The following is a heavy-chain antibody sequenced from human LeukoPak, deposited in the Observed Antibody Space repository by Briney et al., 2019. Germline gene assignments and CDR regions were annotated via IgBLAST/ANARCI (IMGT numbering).Heavy chain of an antibody. CDR1: AFTFSTYG. J-gene: IGHJ4*02. Sequence: GGSLRLSCAASAFTFSTYGMNWVRQAPGKGLEWVSYISSSSSTIYYADSVKGRSTISRDNAKNSLYLQMNSLRAEDTAVYYCARDRTPGYFDYWGQGTLVTVSS. CDR2: ISSSSSTI. CDR3: ARDRTPGYFDY. V-gene: IGHV3-48*01.